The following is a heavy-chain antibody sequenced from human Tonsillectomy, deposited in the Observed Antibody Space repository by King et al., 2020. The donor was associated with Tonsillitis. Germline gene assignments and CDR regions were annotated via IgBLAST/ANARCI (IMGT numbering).Heavy chain of an antibody. CDR1: GGTFSSYA. Sequence: VQLVESGAEVKKPGSSVKVSCKASGGTFSSYAISWVRQAPGQGLEWMGGIIPIFGTANYAQKFQGRVTITADESTSTAYMELSSLRSEDTAVYYCAGHYGSGRNYYYYYGMDVWAKGPRSPSP. CDR2: IIPIFGTA. D-gene: IGHD3-10*01. J-gene: IGHJ6*02. CDR3: AGHYGSGRNYYYYYGMDV. V-gene: IGHV1-69*01.